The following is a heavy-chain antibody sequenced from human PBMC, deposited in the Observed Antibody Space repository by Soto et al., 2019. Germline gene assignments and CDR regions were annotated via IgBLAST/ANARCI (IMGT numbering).Heavy chain of an antibody. CDR3: AGAPYYYDSSGHPFDP. CDR1: GGTFSSYA. J-gene: IGHJ5*02. V-gene: IGHV1-69*06. D-gene: IGHD3-22*01. CDR2: IIPIFGTA. Sequence: SVKVSCKASGGTFSSYAISWVRQAPGQGLEWMGGIIPIFGTANYAQKFQGRVTITADKSTSTAYMELSSLRSEDTAVYYCAGAPYYYDSSGHPFDPWGQGTLVTVSS.